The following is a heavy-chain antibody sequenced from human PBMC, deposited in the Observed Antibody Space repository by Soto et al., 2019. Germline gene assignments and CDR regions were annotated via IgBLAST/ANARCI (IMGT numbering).Heavy chain of an antibody. V-gene: IGHV3-72*01. CDR1: GFTFSDHY. J-gene: IGHJ4*02. Sequence: ESGGGLVQPGGSLRLSCAASGFTFSDHYMDWVRQAPGKGLEWVGRSRNKANSYIKEYAASVKGRFTISRDDSENSLYLQMNSLKTEDTAVYYCARSRGGYSGYDDYWGQGTLVTVSS. CDR2: SRNKANSYIK. D-gene: IGHD5-12*01. CDR3: ARSRGGYSGYDDY.